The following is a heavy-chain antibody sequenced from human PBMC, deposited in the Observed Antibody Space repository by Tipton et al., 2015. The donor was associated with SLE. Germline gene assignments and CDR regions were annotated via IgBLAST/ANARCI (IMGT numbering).Heavy chain of an antibody. CDR2: INHSGST. J-gene: IGHJ4*02. CDR1: GGSFSGYS. CDR3: AKDATRLFGVVSPLYYFDN. Sequence: LRLSCAVYGGSFSGYSWNWIRQPPGKGLEWIGEINHSGSTNYNPSLKSRVSISVDTSKNQFSLKLSSVTAADTAVYYCAKDATRLFGVVSPLYYFDNWGQGTLVTVSS. V-gene: IGHV4-34*01. D-gene: IGHD3-3*01.